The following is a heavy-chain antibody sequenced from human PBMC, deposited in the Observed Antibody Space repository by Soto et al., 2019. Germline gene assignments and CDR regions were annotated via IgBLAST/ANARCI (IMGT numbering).Heavy chain of an antibody. V-gene: IGHV3-48*01. CDR3: ARGGDDYIWGRYHYTNLPNFDY. CDR2: ISSSSSTI. CDR1: GFTFSSYS. J-gene: IGHJ4*02. D-gene: IGHD3-16*02. Sequence: GGSLRLSCAASGFTFSSYSMNWVRQAPGKGLEWVSYISSSSSTIYYADSVKGRFTISRDNAKNSLYLQMNSLRAEDTAVYYCARGGDDYIWGRYHYTNLPNFDYWGQGTLVTVSS.